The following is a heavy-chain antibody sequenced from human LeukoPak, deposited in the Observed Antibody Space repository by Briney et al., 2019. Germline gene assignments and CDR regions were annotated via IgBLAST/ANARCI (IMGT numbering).Heavy chain of an antibody. D-gene: IGHD1-26*01. CDR1: GGSISGYF. CDR2: IYSSGST. CDR3: ARARSGKWGFDY. J-gene: IGHJ4*02. V-gene: IGHV4-4*07. Sequence: SETLSLTCTVSGGSISGYFWAWIRRPAGKGLEWIGRIYSSGSTNYNLSLKSRVTMSVDTSKNQFSLRLSSVTAADTAVYYCARARSGKWGFDYWGQGTLVTVSS.